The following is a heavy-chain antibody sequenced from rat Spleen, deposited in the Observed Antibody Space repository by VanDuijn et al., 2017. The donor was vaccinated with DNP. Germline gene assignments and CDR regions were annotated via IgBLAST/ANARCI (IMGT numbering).Heavy chain of an antibody. J-gene: IGHJ4*01. V-gene: IGHV5S11*01. CDR1: GFTFSNYY. CDR2: ISTGGGNT. Sequence: EVQLVESGGGLVQPGRSMKLSCAASGFTFSNYYMAWVRQAPTKGLEWVASISTGGGNTYYRDSVKGRFTISRDNAKSTLYLQMDSLRSKETATYYCARVQVGYYALDAWGQGTSVTVSA. D-gene: IGHD1-1*01. CDR3: ARVQVGYYALDA.